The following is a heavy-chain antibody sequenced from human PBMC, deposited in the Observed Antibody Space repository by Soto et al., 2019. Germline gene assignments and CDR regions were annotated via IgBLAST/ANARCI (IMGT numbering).Heavy chain of an antibody. Sequence: PSETLSLTCTVSGVSIHNSHSFWGWIRQPPGKGLGFVGTVYYSGGAHYNSSLKSRVTISVDTANNQVSLRMRSLTAADTAVYYCGRVVEGATRHTDLDSWGQGTLVTVS. CDR3: GRVVEGATRHTDLDS. J-gene: IGHJ5*01. V-gene: IGHV4-39*01. D-gene: IGHD2-21*01. CDR1: GVSIHNSHSF. CDR2: VYYSGGA.